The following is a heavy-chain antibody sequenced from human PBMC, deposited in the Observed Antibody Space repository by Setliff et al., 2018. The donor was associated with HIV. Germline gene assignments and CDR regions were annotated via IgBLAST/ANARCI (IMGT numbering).Heavy chain of an antibody. V-gene: IGHV4-39*01. CDR1: GGSIGSSGYY. CDR2: IFYSGST. D-gene: IGHD3-22*01. J-gene: IGHJ4*02. Sequence: SETLSLTCTVSGGSIGSSGYYWGWIRQPPGKGLEWIGSIFYSGSTYYNPSLKSRVTISVDTSKSLFSLKLGSVTAADTAVYYCARHAGSRGYYPRPFDYWGQGTLVTVSS. CDR3: ARHAGSRGYYPRPFDY.